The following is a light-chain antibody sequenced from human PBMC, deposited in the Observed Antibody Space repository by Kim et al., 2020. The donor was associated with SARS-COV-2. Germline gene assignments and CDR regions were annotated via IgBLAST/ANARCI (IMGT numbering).Light chain of an antibody. V-gene: IGKV4-1*01. CDR3: QQYYDTPYT. J-gene: IGKJ2*01. CDR1: QSVLYSSNNKNY. CDR2: WAS. Sequence: RATINCRSSQSVLYSSNNKNYLAWYPQKPGQPPKLLIYWASARQSGVPDRFSGSGSGTDFTLTITSLQAEDVAVYYCQQYYDTPYTFGQGTKLEI.